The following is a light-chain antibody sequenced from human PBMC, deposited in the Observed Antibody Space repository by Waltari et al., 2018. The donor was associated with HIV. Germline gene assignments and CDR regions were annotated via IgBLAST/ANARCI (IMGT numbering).Light chain of an antibody. Sequence: QSVLTQPPSASGTPGQRVTISCSGSSSHIGSIYVYWYQHLPGAAPKLLIYRSEQRPSGVPDRFSGTKSGTSACLTISGLRSEEECDYYCGAWDDSLRIYVFGTGTKVTVL. CDR1: SSHIGSIY. CDR3: GAWDDSLRIYV. CDR2: RSE. V-gene: IGLV1-47*01. J-gene: IGLJ1*01.